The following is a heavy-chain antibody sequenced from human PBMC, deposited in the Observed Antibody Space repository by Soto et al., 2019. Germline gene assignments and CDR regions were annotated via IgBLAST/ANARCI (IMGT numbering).Heavy chain of an antibody. V-gene: IGHV3-33*01. Sequence: QPGGSLRLSCAASGFTFSTYGMHWVRQAPGKGLEWVAVIWYDGSNKYYADSVKGRFTISRDNSKNTLYLQMNSLRAEDTAIYYCARGNPTYYYGSSGFYSAFDSWGQGALVTVSS. CDR2: IWYDGSNK. CDR1: GFTFSTYG. J-gene: IGHJ4*02. D-gene: IGHD3-22*01. CDR3: ARGNPTYYYGSSGFYSAFDS.